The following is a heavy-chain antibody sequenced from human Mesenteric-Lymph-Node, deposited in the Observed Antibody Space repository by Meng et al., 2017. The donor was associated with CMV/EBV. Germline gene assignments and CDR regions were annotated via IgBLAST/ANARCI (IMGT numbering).Heavy chain of an antibody. Sequence: GSLRLSCNVSGGSISSYYWSWIRQPPGKGLEWIGYIYYSGSTNSNPSLQSRVTISVDTSKNQFSLKLSSVTAADTAVYYCARDGSGTYGYYFDYWGLGTLVTVSS. J-gene: IGHJ4*02. V-gene: IGHV4-59*01. CDR1: GGSISSYY. D-gene: IGHD1-26*01. CDR3: ARDGSGTYGYYFDY. CDR2: IYYSGST.